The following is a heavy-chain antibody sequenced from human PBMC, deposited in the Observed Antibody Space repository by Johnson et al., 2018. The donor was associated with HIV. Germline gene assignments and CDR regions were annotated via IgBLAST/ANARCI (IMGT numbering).Heavy chain of an antibody. CDR1: GFTFDDYG. CDR2: INWNGGST. CDR3: AKEASGWYHAGDAFDI. V-gene: IGHV3-20*04. Sequence: VQLVESGGGVVRPGGSLRLSCAASGFTFDDYGMSWVRQAPGKGLEWVSGINWNGGSTGYADSVKGRFTISRDNSKNTLYLQMNSLRADDTAGYYCAKEASGWYHAGDAFDIWGQGTMVTVSS. J-gene: IGHJ3*02. D-gene: IGHD6-19*01.